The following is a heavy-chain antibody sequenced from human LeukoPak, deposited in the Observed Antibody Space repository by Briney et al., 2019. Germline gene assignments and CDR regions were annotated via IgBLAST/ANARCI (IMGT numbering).Heavy chain of an antibody. Sequence: ASVKVSCKVSGYTLTELSMHWVRQAPGKGLEWRGGFDPEDGETIYAQKFQGRVTMTEDTSTDTAYMELSSLRSEDTAVYYCATSVVATISDAFDIWGQGTMVTVSS. CDR1: GYTLTELS. CDR3: ATSVVATISDAFDI. D-gene: IGHD5-24*01. CDR2: FDPEDGET. V-gene: IGHV1-24*01. J-gene: IGHJ3*02.